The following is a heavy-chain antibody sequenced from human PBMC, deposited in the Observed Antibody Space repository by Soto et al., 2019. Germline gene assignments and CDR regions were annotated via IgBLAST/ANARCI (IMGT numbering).Heavy chain of an antibody. D-gene: IGHD4-17*01. V-gene: IGHV6-1*01. CDR1: GDSVSSNSAA. J-gene: IGHJ3*02. CDR3: ARASEMTTAQKWAFDI. Sequence: SQTLSLTCAISGDSVSSNSAAWNWIRQSPSRGLEWLGRTYYRSKWYNDYAVSVKSRITINPDTSKNQFSLQLNSVTPEDTAVYYCARASEMTTAQKWAFDIWGQGTMVTVSS. CDR2: TYYRSKWYN.